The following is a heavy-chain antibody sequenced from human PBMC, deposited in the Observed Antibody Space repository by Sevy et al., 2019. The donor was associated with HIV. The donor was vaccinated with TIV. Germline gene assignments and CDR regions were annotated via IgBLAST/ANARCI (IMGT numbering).Heavy chain of an antibody. CDR2: ISSSSSYI. J-gene: IGHJ4*02. Sequence: GGSLRLSCAASGFTFSSYSMNWVRQAPGKGLEWVSSISSSSSYIYYADSVKGRFTISRDNAKNSLYLQMNSLRAEDTAVYSCARSGTIAAAGKVGIIPLRQAPKPQEIDYWGQGTLVTVSS. CDR1: GFTFSSYS. D-gene: IGHD6-13*01. V-gene: IGHV3-21*01. CDR3: ARSGTIAAAGKVGIIPLRQAPKPQEIDY.